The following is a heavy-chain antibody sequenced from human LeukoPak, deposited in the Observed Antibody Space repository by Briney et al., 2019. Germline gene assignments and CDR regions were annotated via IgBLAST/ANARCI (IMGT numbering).Heavy chain of an antibody. D-gene: IGHD6-19*01. CDR2: ISGSGTDI. J-gene: IGHJ4*02. V-gene: IGHV3-11*04. CDR3: TRGAVTDDY. CDR1: GFTFSDYY. Sequence: GGSLRLSCEASGFTFSDYYMTWMRQAPGKGLEWVSYISGSGTDILYADSVKGRFTMSRDNAKNSLYLQMNSLRTEDTAVYYCTRGAVTDDYWGQGTLVTVSS.